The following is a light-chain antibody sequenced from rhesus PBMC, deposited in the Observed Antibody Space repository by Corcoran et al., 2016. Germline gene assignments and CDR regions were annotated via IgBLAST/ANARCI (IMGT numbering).Light chain of an antibody. J-gene: IGKJ1*01. Sequence: IQMTQSPSSLSASVGDKVTITCHSSQDIRSWLAWYQQKPGKAPKPLIYYASTLQSGDPSRFSGIGSGTDYTHHIRRLQTEDVETYSCPNYYDLPWTFGQGTKVEIK. CDR3: PNYYDLPWT. CDR1: QDIRSW. CDR2: YAS. V-gene: IGKV1-19*01.